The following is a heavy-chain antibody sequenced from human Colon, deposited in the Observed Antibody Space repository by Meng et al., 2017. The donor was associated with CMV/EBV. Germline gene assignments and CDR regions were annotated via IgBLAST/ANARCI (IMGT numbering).Heavy chain of an antibody. V-gene: IGHV3-20*04. J-gene: IGHJ1*01. CDR3: VGPSERGDFWTGYPSYYFHS. CDR1: GFIFDDYG. D-gene: IGHD3/OR15-3a*01. CDR2: ISWSGAST. Sequence: GESLKISCVASGFIFDDYGMTWVRRVPGQGLQWVAGISWSGASTTYASSVEGRFIVSRDNAKNLLFLQMSSLTPDDTAVYYCVGPSERGDFWTGYPSYYFHSWGQGTLVTVSS.